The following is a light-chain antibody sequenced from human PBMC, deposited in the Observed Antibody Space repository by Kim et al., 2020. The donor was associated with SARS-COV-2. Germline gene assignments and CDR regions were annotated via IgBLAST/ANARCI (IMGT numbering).Light chain of an antibody. CDR2: KAS. CDR3: QQYSSYSYT. CDR1: QSISSW. V-gene: IGKV1-5*03. J-gene: IGKJ2*01. Sequence: SVGDRVPIPCRASQSISSWLAWYQQKPGKAPKLLIYKASSLESGVPSRFSGSGSGTEFTLTISSLQPDDFATYYCQQYSSYSYTFGQGTKLEI.